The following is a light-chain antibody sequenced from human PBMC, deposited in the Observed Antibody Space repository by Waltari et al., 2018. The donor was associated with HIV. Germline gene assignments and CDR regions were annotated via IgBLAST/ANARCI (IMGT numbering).Light chain of an antibody. CDR3: SSYANSDTLV. CDR2: GVD. J-gene: IGLJ3*02. CDR1: RDAIGFYNL. Sequence: QSALTQPASVSGSPGPPVNSSCTGTRDAIGFYNLFSWYRQHPGEAPQLMIYGVDPRPLGVSDRFSGSKSGNTASLTISTLQPEDEADYYCSSYANSDTLVFGGGTKLTVL. V-gene: IGLV2-14*01.